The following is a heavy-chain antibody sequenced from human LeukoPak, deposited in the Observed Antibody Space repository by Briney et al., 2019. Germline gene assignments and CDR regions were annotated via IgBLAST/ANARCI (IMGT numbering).Heavy chain of an antibody. V-gene: IGHV3-21*01. CDR1: GFTFSSYS. D-gene: IGHD4-17*01. CDR2: ISSSSSYI. J-gene: IGHJ3*02. Sequence: GGSLRLSCAASGFTFSSYSMNWVRQAPGKGLEWVSSISSSSSYIYYADSVKGRFTTSRDNAKNSLYLQMNSLRAEDTAVYYCARERDPYGDYIIDAFDIWGRGTMVTVSS. CDR3: ARERDPYGDYIIDAFDI.